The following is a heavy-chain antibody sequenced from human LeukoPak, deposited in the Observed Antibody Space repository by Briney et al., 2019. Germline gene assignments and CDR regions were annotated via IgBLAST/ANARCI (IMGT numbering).Heavy chain of an antibody. CDR3: AVSIAAAGTSWFDP. CDR2: IYYSGST. V-gene: IGHV4-39*07. Sequence: PSETLSLTCTVSGGSISSSSYYWGWIRQPPGKGLEWIGSIYYSGSTNYNPSLKSRVTISVDTSKNQFSLKLSSVTAADTAVYYCAVSIAAAGTSWFDPWGQGTLVTVSS. J-gene: IGHJ5*02. CDR1: GGSISSSSYY. D-gene: IGHD6-13*01.